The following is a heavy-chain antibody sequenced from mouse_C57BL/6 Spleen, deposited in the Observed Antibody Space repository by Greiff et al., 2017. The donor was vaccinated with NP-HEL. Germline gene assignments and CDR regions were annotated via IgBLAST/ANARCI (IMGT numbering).Heavy chain of an antibody. CDR2: ISSGGDYI. V-gene: IGHV5-9-1*02. CDR3: TRDGYGSRKGYWYFDV. J-gene: IGHJ1*03. Sequence: DVMLVESGEGLVKPGGSLKLSCAASGFTFSSYAMSWVRQTPEKRLEWVAYISSGGDYIYYADTVKGRFTISRDNARNTLYLQMSSLKSEDTAMYYCTRDGYGSRKGYWYFDVWGTGTTVTVSS. D-gene: IGHD1-1*01. CDR1: GFTFSSYA.